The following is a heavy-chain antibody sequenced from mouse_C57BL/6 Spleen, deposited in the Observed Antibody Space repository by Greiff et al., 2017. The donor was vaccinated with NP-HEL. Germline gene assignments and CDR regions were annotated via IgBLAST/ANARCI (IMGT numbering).Heavy chain of an antibody. J-gene: IGHJ1*03. CDR1: GYTFTSYW. V-gene: IGHV1-52*01. D-gene: IGHD1-1*01. CDR2: IDPSDSET. Sequence: VQLQQPGAELVRPGSSVKLSCKASGYTFTSYWMHWVKQRPIQGLEWIGNIDPSDSETHYNQKFKDKATLTVDKSSSTAYMQLSSLTSEDSAVYYCASQFITTALGYFDVWGTGTTVTVSS. CDR3: ASQFITTALGYFDV.